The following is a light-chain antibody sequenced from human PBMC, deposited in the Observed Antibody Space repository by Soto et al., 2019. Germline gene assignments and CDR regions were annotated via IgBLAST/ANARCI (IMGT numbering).Light chain of an antibody. CDR3: QQYANSPFT. J-gene: IGKJ2*01. V-gene: IGKV3-20*01. Sequence: EIVLTQSPGTLPLSPGERATLSCRASQSVSSNYLVWYQQKPGQAPRPLIYGASSSATGIPDRFSGSGSGTDFTLTISRLEPEDLAVYYCQQYANSPFTFGQGTKLEIK. CDR2: GAS. CDR1: QSVSSNY.